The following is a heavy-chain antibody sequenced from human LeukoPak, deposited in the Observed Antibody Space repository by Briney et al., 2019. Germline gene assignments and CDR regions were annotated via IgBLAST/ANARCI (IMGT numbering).Heavy chain of an antibody. Sequence: ASVKVSCKASGYIFNRYGITWVRQAPGQGLEWMGWISAYNGNTNCAQKLQGRVTVTTDTSTYTAYMELRSLKSDDTAVYYCARAGYSYGFSDAFDIWGQGTMVTVSS. CDR3: ARAGYSYGFSDAFDI. CDR2: ISAYNGNT. J-gene: IGHJ3*02. CDR1: GYIFNRYG. V-gene: IGHV1-18*01. D-gene: IGHD5-18*01.